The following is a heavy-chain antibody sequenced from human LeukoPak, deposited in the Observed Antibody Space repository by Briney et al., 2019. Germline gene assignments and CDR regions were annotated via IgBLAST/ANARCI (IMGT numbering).Heavy chain of an antibody. D-gene: IGHD3-10*01. J-gene: IGHJ4*02. CDR1: SLTFGRYW. Sequence: GGSLRLSCAAASLTFGRYWMSWARQASGKGLEWVVNINQDGSEKYYVDSVKGRFTISRDNAKNSLYLQMISLRAEDTGVYYCVGLGENYWGQGTLVTVSS. CDR2: INQDGSEK. CDR3: VGLGENY. V-gene: IGHV3-7*02.